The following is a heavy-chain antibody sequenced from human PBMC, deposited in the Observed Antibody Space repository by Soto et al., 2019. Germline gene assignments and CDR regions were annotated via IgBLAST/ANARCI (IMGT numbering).Heavy chain of an antibody. CDR1: RGSISSSSHY. D-gene: IGHD6-19*01. CDR2: IYYSGTT. V-gene: IGHV4-39*01. Sequence: SETLSLTCTVSRGSISSSSHYWGWIRQPPGKGLEWIGNIYYSGTTNYNPSLKSRVTISVDTSKNQFSLYLGSVTAADTAVYYCTRRASVDVFDYWGQGTPVTVSS. J-gene: IGHJ4*02. CDR3: TRRASVDVFDY.